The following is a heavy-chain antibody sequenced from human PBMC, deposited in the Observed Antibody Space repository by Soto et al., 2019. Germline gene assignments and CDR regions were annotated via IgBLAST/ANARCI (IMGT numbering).Heavy chain of an antibody. V-gene: IGHV2-5*02. CDR2: IYWDDDK. CDR1: GFSLSTGGVG. D-gene: IGHD2-21*02. CDR3: AHSRCGGDCLQSYSSHYYYGMDV. Sequence: QITLKESGPSLVKPTQTITLTCTFSGFSLSTGGVGVGWIRQPPGKALEWIALIYWDDDKRYSPSLWSRLTVTKDTSKNHVVLTMTNMDPVDTATYYCAHSRCGGDCLQSYSSHYYYGMDVWGQGTTVTVSS. J-gene: IGHJ6*02.